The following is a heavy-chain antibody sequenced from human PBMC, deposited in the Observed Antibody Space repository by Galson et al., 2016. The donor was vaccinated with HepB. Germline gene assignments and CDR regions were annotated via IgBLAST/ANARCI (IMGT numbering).Heavy chain of an antibody. CDR1: GFIFDNYA. CDR2: INWNGSDT. D-gene: IGHD1-1*01. V-gene: IGHV3-9*01. J-gene: IGHJ4*02. Sequence: SLRLSCAASGFIFDNYAMHWIRQVPGQGLEWVAGINWNGSDTGYADSVKGRFTISRDNAKNSLFLHMNSLRVEDTGLYFCARDQSRGSTTPDYFDFWGRGTLVTVSS. CDR3: ARDQSRGSTTPDYFDF.